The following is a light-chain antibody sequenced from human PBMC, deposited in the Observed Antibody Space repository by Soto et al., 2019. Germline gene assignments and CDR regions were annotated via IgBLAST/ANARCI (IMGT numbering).Light chain of an antibody. CDR2: DVT. CDR3: SSYTSSSTLV. J-gene: IGLJ3*02. Sequence: QSVLTQPASVSGSLGQSITISCTGTTSDVGAYNYVSWYQQHPGKAPQLVIYDVTNRPSGVSNRFSGSKSGNTASLTISGLQGEDQADYYCSSYTSSSTLVFGGGTKLTVL. CDR1: TSDVGAYNY. V-gene: IGLV2-14*03.